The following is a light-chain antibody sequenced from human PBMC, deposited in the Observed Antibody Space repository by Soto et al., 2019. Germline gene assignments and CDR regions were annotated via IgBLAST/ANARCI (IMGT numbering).Light chain of an antibody. V-gene: IGLV2-14*01. Sequence: QSALTQPASVSGSPAQSITISCTGTSSDIGTFNYISLYQQHPGKAPKVMLYEVSNRPAGVSDRFSGSKSGNTASLTISGLQAEDEADYYCSTYLISITCYVFGTGTKVTVL. CDR1: SSDIGTFNY. CDR2: EVS. J-gene: IGLJ1*01. CDR3: STYLISITCYV.